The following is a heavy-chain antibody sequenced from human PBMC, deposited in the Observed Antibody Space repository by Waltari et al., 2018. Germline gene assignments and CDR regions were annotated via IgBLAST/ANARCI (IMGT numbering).Heavy chain of an antibody. CDR1: GGSISSGSSY. CDR2: SYTSGST. V-gene: IGHV4-61*02. Sequence: QVQLQESGPGLVKPSQTLSLTCTVSGGSISSGSSYWSWIRQPAGKGLEWIGRSYTSGSTNYNPSLKSRVTISVDTSKNQFSLKLSSVTAADTAVYYCARDARTHTVFFDYWGQGTLVTVSS. J-gene: IGHJ4*02. D-gene: IGHD4-17*01. CDR3: ARDARTHTVFFDY.